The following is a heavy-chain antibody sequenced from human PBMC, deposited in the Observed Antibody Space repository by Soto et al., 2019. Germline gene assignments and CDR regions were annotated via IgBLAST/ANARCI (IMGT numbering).Heavy chain of an antibody. CDR2: ISGSGGST. V-gene: IGHV3-23*01. Sequence: GGSLRLSCAASGFTFSSYAMSWVRPAPGKGLEWVSAISGSGGSTYYADSVKGRFTISRDNSKNTLYLQMNSLRAEDTAVYYCATATTVPHGDFDYWGQGTLVTVSS. CDR3: ATATTVPHGDFDY. J-gene: IGHJ4*02. D-gene: IGHD4-17*01. CDR1: GFTFSSYA.